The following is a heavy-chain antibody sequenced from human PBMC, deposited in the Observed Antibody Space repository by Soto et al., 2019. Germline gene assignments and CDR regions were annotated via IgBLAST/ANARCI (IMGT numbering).Heavy chain of an antibody. CDR3: ASPSGYSGYDSYYYYGMDV. Sequence: GESPKISCKGSGYSFTSYWIGWVRQMPGKGLEWMGIIYPGDSDTRYSPSFQGQVTISADKSISTAYLRWSSLKASDTAMYYCASPSGYSGYDSYYYYGMDVWGQGTTVTVSS. V-gene: IGHV5-51*01. D-gene: IGHD5-12*01. CDR1: GYSFTSYW. CDR2: IYPGDSDT. J-gene: IGHJ6*02.